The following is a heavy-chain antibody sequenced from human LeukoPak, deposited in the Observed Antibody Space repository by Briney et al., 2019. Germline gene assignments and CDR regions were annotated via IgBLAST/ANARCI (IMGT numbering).Heavy chain of an antibody. D-gene: IGHD1-7*01. V-gene: IGHV3-11*06. CDR2: ISSSSSYT. CDR1: GFTFSDYY. J-gene: IGHJ2*01. Sequence: GGSLRLSCAASGFTFSDYYMSWIRQAPGKGLEWVSYISSSSSYTNYADSVKGRFTISRDNAKNSLYLQMNSLRAEDTAVYFCARVGVSGTTDYWYFDLWGRGTLVSVSS. CDR3: ARVGVSGTTDYWYFDL.